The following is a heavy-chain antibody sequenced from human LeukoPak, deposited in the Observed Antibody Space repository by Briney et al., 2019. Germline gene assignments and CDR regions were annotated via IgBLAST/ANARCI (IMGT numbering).Heavy chain of an antibody. CDR2: IWYDGSNK. CDR1: GFTFSSYG. Sequence: GGSLRLSCAASGFTFSSYGMHWVRQAPGKGLEWVAVIWYDGSNKYYADSVKGRFTISRDNAKNSLYLQMNSLRAEDTAVYYCARADERTRGAFDIWGQGTMVTVSS. V-gene: IGHV3-33*01. J-gene: IGHJ3*02. D-gene: IGHD1-7*01. CDR3: ARADERTRGAFDI.